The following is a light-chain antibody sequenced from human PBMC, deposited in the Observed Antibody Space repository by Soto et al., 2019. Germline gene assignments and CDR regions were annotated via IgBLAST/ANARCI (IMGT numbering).Light chain of an antibody. V-gene: IGKV3-20*01. Sequence: ETVLTQSPGTVSLSPGASATLSCRASQSIGKSYLAWFQHKPGQAPRLLIYGASTRATGIPDRFRGSGSGTAFTLTVSRLESEDFAVYYCRQYAESPLTFGGGTKVEIK. CDR1: QSIGKSY. CDR3: RQYAESPLT. J-gene: IGKJ4*01. CDR2: GAS.